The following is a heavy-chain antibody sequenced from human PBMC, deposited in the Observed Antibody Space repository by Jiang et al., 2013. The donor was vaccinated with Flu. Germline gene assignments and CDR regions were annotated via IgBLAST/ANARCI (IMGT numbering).Heavy chain of an antibody. CDR3: ARGGTYLPYWYFDL. D-gene: IGHD1-26*01. CDR2: INAGDANT. V-gene: IGHV1-3*01. Sequence: SGAEVKKPGASVKISCKASGYTFTSYALHWVRQAPGQTLEWMGWINAGDANTKYSQKFQDRVTIIRDTSATTAYMELSSLTSEDTAVYYCARGGTYLPYWYFDLWGRGTLVTVSS. CDR1: GYTFTSYA. J-gene: IGHJ2*01.